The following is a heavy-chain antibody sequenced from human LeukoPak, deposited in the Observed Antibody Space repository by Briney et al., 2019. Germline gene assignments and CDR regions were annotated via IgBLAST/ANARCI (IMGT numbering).Heavy chain of an antibody. Sequence: PGGSLRLSCAASGFTFSDYWMSWVRKPPGKGLEWVANKKKDGTEKNYLDSVKGRFILSRDNAKTSLYLQLNFLRADDAAVYYCARDSRRVGATGGSDLWGQGTLVTVSS. J-gene: IGHJ5*02. CDR3: ARDSRRVGATGGSDL. V-gene: IGHV3-7*03. D-gene: IGHD1-26*01. CDR1: GFTFSDYW. CDR2: KKKDGTEK.